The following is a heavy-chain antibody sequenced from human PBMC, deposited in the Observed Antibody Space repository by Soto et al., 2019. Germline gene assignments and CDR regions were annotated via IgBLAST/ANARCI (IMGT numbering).Heavy chain of an antibody. V-gene: IGHV3-30-3*01. J-gene: IGHJ3*02. Sequence: QVQLVESGGGVVQPWRSLRLSCAASGFTFSSYAMHWVRQAPGKGLEWVAVISYDGSNKYYADSVKGRFTISRDNSKNTLYLQMNSLRAEDTAVDYCASYSGYDSNASDAFDIWGQGTMVTVSS. CDR3: ASYSGYDSNASDAFDI. D-gene: IGHD5-12*01. CDR2: ISYDGSNK. CDR1: GFTFSSYA.